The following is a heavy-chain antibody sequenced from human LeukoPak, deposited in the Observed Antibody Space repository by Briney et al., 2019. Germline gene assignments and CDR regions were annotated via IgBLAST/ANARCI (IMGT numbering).Heavy chain of an antibody. CDR3: ARELRSGYSYGGFDY. Sequence: GRSLRLSCAASGFMFSSYGMHWVRQAPGKGLEWVAVIWYDGTNKYYADSLKGRFTISRDNSKNTLYLQMNSLRAEDTAVYSCARELRSGYSYGGFDYWGQGTLVTVSS. CDR1: GFMFSSYG. J-gene: IGHJ4*02. CDR2: IWYDGTNK. D-gene: IGHD5-18*01. V-gene: IGHV3-33*01.